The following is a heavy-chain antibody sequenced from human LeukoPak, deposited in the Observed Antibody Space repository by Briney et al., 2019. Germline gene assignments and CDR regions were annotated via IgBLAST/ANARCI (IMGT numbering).Heavy chain of an antibody. CDR1: GFTFSDYA. Sequence: GGSLRLSYAASGFTFSDYAMGWVRQAPGKGLDWVSAISGRDSSTYYADSVKGRFTISRDNSKNTLYLQMNSLRAEDTAVYYCAKDGCTSPTCYINYWGRGTLLTVSS. V-gene: IGHV3-23*01. CDR2: ISGRDSST. J-gene: IGHJ4*02. D-gene: IGHD2-2*02. CDR3: AKDGCTSPTCYINY.